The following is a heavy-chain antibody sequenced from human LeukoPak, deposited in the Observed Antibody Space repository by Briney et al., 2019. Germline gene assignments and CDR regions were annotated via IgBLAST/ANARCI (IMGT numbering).Heavy chain of an antibody. V-gene: IGHV3-20*03. J-gene: IGHJ4*02. CDR1: YG. Sequence: YGMSXXRXAPGKGXEXVSGINWNGGSTVYADSVKGRFTISRDNAKNSLYLQMNSLRAEDTALYYCARGDPAIWGYYDSSGYYLFDYWGQGTLVTVSS. D-gene: IGHD3-22*01. CDR3: ARGDPAIWGYYDSSGYYLFDY. CDR2: INWNGGST.